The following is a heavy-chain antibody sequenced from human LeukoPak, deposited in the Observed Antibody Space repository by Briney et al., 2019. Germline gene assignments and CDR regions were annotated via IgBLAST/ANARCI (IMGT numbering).Heavy chain of an antibody. CDR3: AKRGVVVRVILVGFHKEAYYFDS. CDR1: GITLSNYG. D-gene: IGHD3-10*01. J-gene: IGHJ4*02. Sequence: GGSLRLSCAVSGITLSNYGMSWVRQAPGKGLEWVAGISDRGSRTNYADSVKGRFTISTDHPKNTLYLQMNSLRAEDTAVYFCAKRGVVVRVILVGFHKEAYYFDSWGQGALVTVSS. V-gene: IGHV3-23*01. CDR2: ISDRGSRT.